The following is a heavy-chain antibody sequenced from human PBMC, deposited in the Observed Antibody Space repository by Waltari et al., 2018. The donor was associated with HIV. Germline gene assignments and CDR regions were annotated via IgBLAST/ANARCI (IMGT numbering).Heavy chain of an antibody. CDR3: ARGGLDSSGWGYFDY. V-gene: IGHV1-45*02. J-gene: IGHJ4*02. CDR2: ITPFNGNT. CDR1: GYTFTYRY. Sequence: QMQLVQSGAEVKKTGSSVKVSCKASGYTFTYRYLHWVRQAPGQALEWMGWITPFNGNTNYAQKFQDRVTITRDRSMSTAYMELSSLRSEDTAMYYCARGGLDSSGWGYFDYWGQGTLVTVSS. D-gene: IGHD6-19*01.